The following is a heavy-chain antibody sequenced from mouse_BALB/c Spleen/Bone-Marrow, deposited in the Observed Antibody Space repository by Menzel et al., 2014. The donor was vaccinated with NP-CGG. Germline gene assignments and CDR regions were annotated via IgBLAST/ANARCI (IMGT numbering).Heavy chain of an antibody. CDR2: ISSGSSPI. V-gene: IGHV5-17*02. D-gene: IGHD4-1*01. CDR3: TRGGNWEDFDY. Sequence: EVQLQQSGGGFVQPGGSRKLSCAASGFTFSSFGMHWVRQAPEKGLEWVAYISSGSSPIFYADTVKGRFTISRDNPKNTLFLQMTSLRSEDTAIYYCTRGGNWEDFDYWGQGTTLTVSS. J-gene: IGHJ2*01. CDR1: GFTFSSFG.